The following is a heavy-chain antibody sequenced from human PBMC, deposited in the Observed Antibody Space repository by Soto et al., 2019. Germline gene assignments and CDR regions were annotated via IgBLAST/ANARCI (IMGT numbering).Heavy chain of an antibody. CDR1: GGTFSSYS. CDR2: IIPIFGTA. V-gene: IGHV1-69*01. CDR3: ARDGGRHSGGIDY. D-gene: IGHD1-26*01. Sequence: QVQLVQSGAEVKKPGSSVKVSCKASGGTFSSYSINWVRQAPGQGLEWMGEIIPIFGTANYAQKFQGRVTITADESTSTDYMELSSLRSKDTAVYYCARDGGRHSGGIDYWGQGTLVPVSS. J-gene: IGHJ4*02.